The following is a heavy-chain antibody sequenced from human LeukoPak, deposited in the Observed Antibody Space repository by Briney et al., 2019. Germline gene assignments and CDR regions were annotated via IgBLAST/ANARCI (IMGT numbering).Heavy chain of an antibody. D-gene: IGHD4-17*01. Sequence: SQTLSLTCTVSGGSISSGGYYWSWVRQHPGKGLEWIEYIYYSGSTCYNPSLKSQVTISVDTSKNQFSLKLSSVTAADTAVYYCARGGADGADSDYWGQGTLVTVSS. J-gene: IGHJ4*02. CDR1: GGSISSGGYY. CDR2: IYYSGST. V-gene: IGHV4-31*01. CDR3: ARGGADGADSDY.